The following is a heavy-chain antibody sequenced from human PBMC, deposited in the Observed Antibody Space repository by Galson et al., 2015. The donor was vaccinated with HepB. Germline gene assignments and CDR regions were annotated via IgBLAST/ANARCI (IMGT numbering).Heavy chain of an antibody. CDR1: GYSFTSYW. CDR2: IDPSDSYT. Sequence: QSGAEVKKPGESLRISCKGSGYSFTSYWISWVRQMPGKGLEWMGRIDPSDSYTNYSPSFQGHVTISADKSISTAYLQWSSLKASDTAMYYCARRGKRYSASETDDYWGQGTLVTVSS. V-gene: IGHV5-10-1*01. D-gene: IGHD3-9*01. J-gene: IGHJ4*02. CDR3: ARRGKRYSASETDDY.